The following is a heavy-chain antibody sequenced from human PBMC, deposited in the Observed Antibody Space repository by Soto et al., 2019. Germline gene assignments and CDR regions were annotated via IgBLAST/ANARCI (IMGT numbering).Heavy chain of an antibody. CDR3: AHIPNYYQYDWFDP. V-gene: IGHV2-5*02. Sequence: QITLKESGPTLVKPTQTLTLTCTFSGFSLTTRGVGVGWIRQPPGKALECLALIYWDDDKRYSPSLQSRLSITKDTSKHQLVLTMTNVDPVDTATYYCAHIPNYYQYDWFDPWCQGTLVSVSS. D-gene: IGHD3-16*01. J-gene: IGHJ5*02. CDR2: IYWDDDK. CDR1: GFSLTTRGVG.